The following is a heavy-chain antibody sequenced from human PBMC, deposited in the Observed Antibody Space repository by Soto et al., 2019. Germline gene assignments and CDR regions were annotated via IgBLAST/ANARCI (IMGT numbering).Heavy chain of an antibody. J-gene: IGHJ6*02. Sequence: PGGSLRLSCAASGFTFSSYEMNWVRQAPGKGLEWVSYISSSGSTIYYADSVKGRFTISRDNAKNSLYLQMNSLRAEDTAVYYCAREGCSGGSCYYGMDVWGQGTTVTVSS. CDR2: ISSSGSTI. CDR1: GFTFSSYE. D-gene: IGHD2-15*01. CDR3: AREGCSGGSCYYGMDV. V-gene: IGHV3-48*03.